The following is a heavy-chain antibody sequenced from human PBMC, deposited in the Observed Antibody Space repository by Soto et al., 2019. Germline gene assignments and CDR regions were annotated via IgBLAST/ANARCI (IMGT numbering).Heavy chain of an antibody. D-gene: IGHD3-9*01. CDR2: IYHSGST. J-gene: IGHJ3*02. Sequence: SETLPLTCAVSGGCISSSNWWSWVRQPPGKGLEWIGQIYHSGSTNYNPSLKSRVTISVDKSKNQFSLKLSSVTDADTAVYYCARGGSNDWQVAFDIWGQGTRVTV. CDR1: GGCISSSNW. V-gene: IGHV4-4*02. CDR3: ARGGSNDWQVAFDI.